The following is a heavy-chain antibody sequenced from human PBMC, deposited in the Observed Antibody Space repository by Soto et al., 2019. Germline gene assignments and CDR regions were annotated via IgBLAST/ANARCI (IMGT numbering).Heavy chain of an antibody. V-gene: IGHV4-4*07. CDR1: GASITCSSY. CDR3: XRGMTPPGAPAWYYFDS. CDR2: FSLSGTT. Sequence: SETLSLTCTVSGASITCSSYWSWIRQPAGKGLEWIGRFSLSGTTNYNPSLRSRVTMSADVSKNQFSLRLTSVTAADTALYYCXRGMTPPGAPAWYYFDSWGQGTLVTVSS. D-gene: IGHD2-8*02. J-gene: IGHJ4*02.